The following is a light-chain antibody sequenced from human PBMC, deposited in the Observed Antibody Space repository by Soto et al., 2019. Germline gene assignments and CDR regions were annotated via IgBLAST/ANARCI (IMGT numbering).Light chain of an antibody. J-gene: IGKJ5*01. Sequence: DIQMTQSPPSLSASVGDRVTITCQASHDIGNSLNWYQDKPGQAPKLVIYDAYNLETGVPSTFSGNGYGTDFTFTISSLRPEDIATYYCQKSDHLPLFGPGTRLEIK. CDR2: DAY. V-gene: IGKV1-33*01. CDR1: HDIGNS. CDR3: QKSDHLPL.